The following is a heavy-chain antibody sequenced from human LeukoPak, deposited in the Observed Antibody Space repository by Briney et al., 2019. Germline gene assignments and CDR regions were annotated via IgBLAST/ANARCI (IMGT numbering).Heavy chain of an antibody. Sequence: ASVKVSCKASGGTFSSYAISWVRQAPGQGLEWRGGIIPIFVTANYAQKFQGIVTFTTDESTSTAYMELSSLRSEDTAVYYCARAGIVGATSHWYFDLWGRGTLDTVSS. D-gene: IGHD1-26*01. CDR2: IIPIFVTA. CDR3: ARAGIVGATSHWYFDL. V-gene: IGHV1-69*05. J-gene: IGHJ2*01. CDR1: GGTFSSYA.